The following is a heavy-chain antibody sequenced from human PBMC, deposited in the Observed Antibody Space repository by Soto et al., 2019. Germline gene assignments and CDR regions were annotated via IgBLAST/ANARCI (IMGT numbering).Heavy chain of an antibody. CDR1: GFTFSSYA. V-gene: IGHV3-23*01. CDR3: AKPLADVLRYFDLVPAS. Sequence: GGSLRLSWAASGFTFSSYAMSWVRQAPGKGLEWVSAISGSGGSTYYADSVKGRFTISRDNSKNTLYLQMNSLRAEDTAVYYCAKPLADVLRYFDLVPASWGQGTLVTVSS. CDR2: ISGSGGST. D-gene: IGHD3-9*01. J-gene: IGHJ4*02.